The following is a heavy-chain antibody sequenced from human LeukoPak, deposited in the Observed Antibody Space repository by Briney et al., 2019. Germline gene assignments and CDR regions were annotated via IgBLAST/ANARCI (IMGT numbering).Heavy chain of an antibody. Sequence: GGSLRLSCAASGFTFSSYAVSWVRQAPGKGPEWVSAVLGSGGSTYYADSVKGRFTISRDNSKNTLYLQMSSLRAEDTALYYCAKHYYFGSGRAFDIWGQGTMVTVSS. CDR2: VLGSGGST. V-gene: IGHV3-23*01. CDR3: AKHYYFGSGRAFDI. J-gene: IGHJ3*02. D-gene: IGHD3-10*01. CDR1: GFTFSSYA.